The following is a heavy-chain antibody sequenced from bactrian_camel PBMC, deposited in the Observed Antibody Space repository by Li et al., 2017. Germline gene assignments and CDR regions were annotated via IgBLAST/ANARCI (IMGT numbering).Heavy chain of an antibody. CDR3: ANEGFAY. CDR1: GFTFSSYY. Sequence: QVQLVESGGGSVQAGGSLTLSCVASGFTFSSYYMYWVRQAPGKGLEWVATIGFADGRTDSADSVKGRFIISRDNIPNMVYLQMNSLKSEDTALYYCANEGFAYRGQGTQVTVS. V-gene: IGHV3S1*01. J-gene: IGHJ6*01. CDR2: IGFADGRT.